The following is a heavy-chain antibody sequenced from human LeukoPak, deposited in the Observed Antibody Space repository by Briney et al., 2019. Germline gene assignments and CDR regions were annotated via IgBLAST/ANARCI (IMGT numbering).Heavy chain of an antibody. CDR3: ARGDSTTGTTDY. CDR1: RYTFTGYY. J-gene: IGHJ4*02. Sequence: ASVKVSCKASRYTFTGYYMHWVRQAPEQGLEWMGWDNPSSGGTNYAQKLQGRVTMTRDTSISTAYMELSRLRSDDTAVYYCARGDSTTGTTDYWGQGTLVTVSS. CDR2: DNPSSGGT. V-gene: IGHV1-2*02. D-gene: IGHD1-1*01.